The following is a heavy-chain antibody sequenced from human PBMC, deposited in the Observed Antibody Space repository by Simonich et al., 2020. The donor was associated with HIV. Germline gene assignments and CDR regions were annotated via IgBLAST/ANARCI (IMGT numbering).Heavy chain of an antibody. CDR1: GFTFSSYD. CDR3: ARGWYGQGNWFDP. J-gene: IGHJ5*02. CDR2: IGTAGDT. V-gene: IGHV3-13*01. D-gene: IGHD6-19*01. Sequence: EVQLVESGGGLVQPGGSLRLSCAASGFTFSSYDMHWVRQATGKGLEWVSAIGTAGDTYYPGSVKGRFTISRENAKNSLYLQMISLRAGDTAVYYCARGWYGQGNWFDPWGQGTLVTVSS.